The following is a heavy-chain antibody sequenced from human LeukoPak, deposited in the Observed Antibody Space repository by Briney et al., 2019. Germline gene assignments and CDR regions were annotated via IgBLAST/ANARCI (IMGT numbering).Heavy chain of an antibody. J-gene: IGHJ4*02. D-gene: IGHD3-10*01. V-gene: IGHV1-3*03. CDR1: GYTFTSYA. CDR3: ARGGGLLWFGELLIWGFDY. Sequence: GASVTVSCKASGYTFTSYAMHWVRQAPGQRLEWMGWINAGNGNTKYSQEFQGRVTITRDTSASTAYMELSSLRSEDTAVYYCARGGGLLWFGELLIWGFDYWGQGTLVTVSS. CDR2: INAGNGNT.